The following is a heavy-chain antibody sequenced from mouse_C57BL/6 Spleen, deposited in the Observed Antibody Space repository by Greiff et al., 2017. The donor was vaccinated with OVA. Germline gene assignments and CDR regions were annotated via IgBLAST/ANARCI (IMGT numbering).Heavy chain of an antibody. V-gene: IGHV1-74*01. CDR3: AMGGAMDY. CDR2: IHPSDSDT. CDR1: GYTFTSYW. Sequence: QVQLQQPGAELVQPGASVTVSCKASGYTFTSYWMHWVKQRPGQGLEWIGRIHPSDSDTNYNQKFTGMATLTVDKSSSTAYMQLSSLTSEDSAVYYCAMGGAMDYWGQGTSVTVSS. J-gene: IGHJ4*01.